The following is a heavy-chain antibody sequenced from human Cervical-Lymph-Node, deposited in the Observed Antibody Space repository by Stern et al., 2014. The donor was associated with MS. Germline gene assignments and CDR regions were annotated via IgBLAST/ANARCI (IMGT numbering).Heavy chain of an antibody. J-gene: IGHJ6*02. V-gene: IGHV1-2*02. CDR3: ARDQRGITIFGVVTDYYYLGMDV. CDR1: GYIFTGYY. D-gene: IGHD3-3*01. Sequence: QVQLVQSGAEVKKPGASVKVSCKTSGYIFTGYYIHWVRQAPGQGLEWMAWINPNTCGTTYAQKFQGRVTMSRDTSISTAYVELSSLTSDDTAVYYCARDQRGITIFGVVTDYYYLGMDVWGQGTTVTVSS. CDR2: INPNTCGT.